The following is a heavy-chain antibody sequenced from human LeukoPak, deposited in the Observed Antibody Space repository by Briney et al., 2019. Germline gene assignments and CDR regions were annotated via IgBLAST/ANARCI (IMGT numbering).Heavy chain of an antibody. Sequence: ASVKVSCKASGYTFTGYYMHWVRQAPGQGLEWMGWINPNSGGTNYAQKFQGWVTMTRDTSISTAYMELSRLRSDDTAVYYCARDRGIYCGSTSCYAGYFDYWGQGTLVTVSS. CDR3: ARDRGIYCGSTSCYAGYFDY. CDR2: INPNSGGT. V-gene: IGHV1-2*04. CDR1: GYTFTGYY. J-gene: IGHJ4*02. D-gene: IGHD2-2*01.